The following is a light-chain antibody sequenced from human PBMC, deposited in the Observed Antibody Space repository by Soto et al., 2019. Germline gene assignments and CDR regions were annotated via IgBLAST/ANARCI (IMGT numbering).Light chain of an antibody. CDR2: GAS. V-gene: IGKV3-20*01. Sequence: EIVLTQSPGTLSLSPGERATVSCRASQSVSSSYLAWYQQKPGQAPRLLIYGASSRATGIPDRFSGSGSGTDFTLTISRLEPEDFAVYYCQQCGSSPWTFGQGTKVDIK. CDR1: QSVSSSY. CDR3: QQCGSSPWT. J-gene: IGKJ1*01.